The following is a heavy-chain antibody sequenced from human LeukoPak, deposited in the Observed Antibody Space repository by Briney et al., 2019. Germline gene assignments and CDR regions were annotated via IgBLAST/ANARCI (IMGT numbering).Heavy chain of an antibody. J-gene: IGHJ4*02. CDR1: GFTFNTYN. V-gene: IGHV3-21*01. CDR3: ARDRDYWSVTDY. CDR2: ISGSGSSI. D-gene: IGHD3-3*01. Sequence: GGSLRLSCAASGFTFNTYNLNWVRQGPGKGLEWVSSISGSGSSIYYADSVKGRFTISRDNAKNSLYLQKNSLRAEDTAVYYCARDRDYWSVTDYWGQGTLVTVSS.